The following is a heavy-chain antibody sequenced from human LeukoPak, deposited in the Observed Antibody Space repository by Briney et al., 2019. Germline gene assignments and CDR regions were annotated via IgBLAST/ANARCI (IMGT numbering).Heavy chain of an antibody. CDR1: GGSFGGYY. Sequence: SETLSLTCAVSGGSFGGYYWSWIRQPPGKGLEWIGEINDTGSTNYNPSLKSRVTISVDTSKNQFSLKLISVTAADTAVYYCARLGCGGGSCYGNYYYYGMDVWGQGTTVTVSS. D-gene: IGHD2-15*01. CDR2: INDTGST. V-gene: IGHV4-34*01. CDR3: ARLGCGGGSCYGNYYYYGMDV. J-gene: IGHJ6*02.